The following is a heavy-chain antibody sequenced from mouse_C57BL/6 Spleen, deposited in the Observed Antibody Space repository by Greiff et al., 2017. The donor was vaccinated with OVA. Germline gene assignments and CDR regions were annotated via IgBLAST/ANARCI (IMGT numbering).Heavy chain of an antibody. CDR3: ARGYDGYYGYYAMDY. CDR2: ISYDGSN. D-gene: IGHD2-3*01. CDR1: GYSITSGYY. J-gene: IGHJ4*01. Sequence: DVQLQESGPGLVKPSQSLSLTCSVTGYSITSGYYWNWIRQFPGNKLEWMGYISYDGSNNYNPSLKNRISITRDTSKNQFFLKLNSVTTEDTATYYCARGYDGYYGYYAMDYWGQGTSVTVSS. V-gene: IGHV3-6*01.